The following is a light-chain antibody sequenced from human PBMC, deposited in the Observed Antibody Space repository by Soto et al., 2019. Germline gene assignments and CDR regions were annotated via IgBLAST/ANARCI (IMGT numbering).Light chain of an antibody. V-gene: IGKV3-20*01. CDR1: QSVSSSY. Sequence: EIVMTQSPATLSVSPGERATRSCRGSQSVSSSYLAWYQQKPGQAPRLLIYGASSRATGIPDRFSGSGSGTDFTLTISRLEPEDFAVYYCQQYGSSSWTFGQGTKVDIK. CDR3: QQYGSSSWT. J-gene: IGKJ1*01. CDR2: GAS.